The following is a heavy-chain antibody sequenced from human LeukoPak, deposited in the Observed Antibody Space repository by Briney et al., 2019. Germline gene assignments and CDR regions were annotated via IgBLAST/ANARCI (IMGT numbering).Heavy chain of an antibody. J-gene: IGHJ4*02. CDR2: FIGISGSGGST. CDR3: AKMYSSGWPNYLDY. D-gene: IGHD6-19*01. CDR1: GLTFSAYA. Sequence: GGSLRLSCAASGLTFSAYAMSWVHQAPGKGLQWVSGFIGISGSGGSTYYADSVKGRFTISRDNSKNTLYLQMNSLRAEDTAVYYCAKMYSSGWPNYLDYWGQGTLVTVSS. V-gene: IGHV3-23*01.